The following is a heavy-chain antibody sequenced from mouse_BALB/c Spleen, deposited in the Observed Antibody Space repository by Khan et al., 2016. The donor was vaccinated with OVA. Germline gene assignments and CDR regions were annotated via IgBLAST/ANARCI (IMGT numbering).Heavy chain of an antibody. D-gene: IGHD1-1*02. V-gene: IGHV1S81*02. CDR1: GYTFTSYY. CDR2: INPSDGGT. CDR3: TRSGWAAFAY. J-gene: IGHJ3*01. Sequence: VQLQQSGAELVKPGASVKLSCKASGYTFTSYYMYWVKQRPGQGLEWIGGINPSDGGTNFNEKFTSKATLTVDKSSSTAYMQLSSLTSEDSAVSYGTRSGWAAFAYWGQGTLVTVSA.